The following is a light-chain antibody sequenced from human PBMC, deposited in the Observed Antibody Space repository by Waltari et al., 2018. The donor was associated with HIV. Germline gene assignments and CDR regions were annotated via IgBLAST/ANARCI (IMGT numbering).Light chain of an antibody. J-gene: IGKJ2*01. CDR1: QALVYRDGNTY. CDR2: KVS. CDR3: MQGTHWPYT. V-gene: IGKV2-30*01. Sequence: VEMTPSPLSLPVILVQPPSPSRSSSQALVYRDGNTYLSWFHQRPGHSPRRLIFKVSERESGVPDRFSGSGSGTEFTPKITRVEAEDVGIYYCMQGTHWPYTFGQGTLLQIK.